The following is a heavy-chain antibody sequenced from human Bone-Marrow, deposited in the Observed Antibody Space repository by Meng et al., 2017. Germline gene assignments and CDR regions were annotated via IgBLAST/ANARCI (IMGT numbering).Heavy chain of an antibody. CDR1: GGSFSGYY. CDR2: INHSGST. D-gene: IGHD3-22*01. J-gene: IGHJ4*02. Sequence: QVQLQQWGAGLLKPSETLSLTCAVYGGSFSGYYWSWIRQPPGKWLEWIGEINHSGSTNYNPSLKSRVTISVDTSKNQFSLKLSSVTAADTAVYYCARDNTMIGSFDYWGQGTLVTVSS. CDR3: ARDNTMIGSFDY. V-gene: IGHV4-34*01.